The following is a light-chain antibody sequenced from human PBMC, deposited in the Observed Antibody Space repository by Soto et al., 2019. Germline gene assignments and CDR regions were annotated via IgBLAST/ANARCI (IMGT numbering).Light chain of an antibody. CDR2: DAS. CDR1: QSIRNN. CDR3: QKYNSAPLS. V-gene: IGKV3D-15*01. J-gene: IGKJ4*01. Sequence: IMMTQSPATLSLSPGERVTLSCRAIQSIRNNLAWYQQKPGQAPRLLIYDASSRATGIPDRFSGSGSWTDFNLTISSLQSEDGATYYCQKYNSAPLSFGGGTKVDIK.